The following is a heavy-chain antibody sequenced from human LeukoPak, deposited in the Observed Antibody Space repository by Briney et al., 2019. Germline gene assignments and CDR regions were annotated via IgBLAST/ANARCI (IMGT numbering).Heavy chain of an antibody. V-gene: IGHV3-7*01. D-gene: IGHD3-10*01. J-gene: IGHJ4*02. Sequence: GGSLRLSCAASGFTFSSYWMSWVRQAPGKGLEWVANIKQGGSEKYYVDSVKGRFTISRDNAKNSLYLQMNNLRAEDTAVYYCAREAYYGSGSYADYWGQGTLVTVSS. CDR3: AREAYYGSGSYADY. CDR2: IKQGGSEK. CDR1: GFTFSSYW.